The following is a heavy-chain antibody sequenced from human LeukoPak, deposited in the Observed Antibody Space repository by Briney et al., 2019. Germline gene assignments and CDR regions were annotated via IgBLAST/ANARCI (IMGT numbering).Heavy chain of an antibody. CDR3: ARHSGFASGWSPDY. CDR2: IYPDDSET. CDR1: GYSFTTYW. V-gene: IGHV5-51*01. D-gene: IGHD6-19*01. J-gene: IGHJ4*02. Sequence: GESLKISCKGSGYSFTTYWIGWVRQMPGKGLEWMGIIYPDDSETRYSPSFQGQVTISADKSITTAYLQWSSLKASDTAMYYRARHSGFASGWSPDYWGQGTLVTVSS.